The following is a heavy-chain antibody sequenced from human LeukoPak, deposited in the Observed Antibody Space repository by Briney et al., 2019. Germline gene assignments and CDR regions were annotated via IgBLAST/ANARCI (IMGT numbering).Heavy chain of an antibody. D-gene: IGHD4-23*01. CDR1: GYTFTSYG. J-gene: IGHJ4*02. Sequence: ASVKVSCKASGYTFTSYGISWVRQAPGQGLEWMGWISAYNGNTNYAQKFQGRVTMTTDTSTSTAYMELRSLRFDDTAVYYCARRTPGRNDFDYWGQGTLVTVSS. CDR2: ISAYNGNT. V-gene: IGHV1-18*01. CDR3: ARRTPGRNDFDY.